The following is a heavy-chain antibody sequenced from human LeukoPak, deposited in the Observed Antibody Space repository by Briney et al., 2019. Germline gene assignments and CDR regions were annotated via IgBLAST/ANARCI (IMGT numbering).Heavy chain of an antibody. V-gene: IGHV3-30*02. Sequence: GGFLRLSCAVSGFTFTSYCMHWVRQAPGKGRGWVAFIRYDGSNKYYADSVKGRFTTSRDNSKNTLYLEMTSLRPEDRAVYYCAKVKSGYCSSTSGYGDYWGQGTLVTVSS. CDR3: AKVKSGYCSSTSGYGDY. D-gene: IGHD2-2*01. CDR1: GFTFTSYC. J-gene: IGHJ4*01. CDR2: IRYDGSNK.